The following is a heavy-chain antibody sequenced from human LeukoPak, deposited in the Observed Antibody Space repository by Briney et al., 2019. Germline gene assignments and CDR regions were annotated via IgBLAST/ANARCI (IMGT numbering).Heavy chain of an antibody. CDR3: ARLALAAAGLDY. J-gene: IGHJ4*02. CDR2: IYHSGST. V-gene: IGHV4-30-4*08. Sequence: SQSLSLTCTVSGGSISSGDYYWSWIRQPPGKGLEWIGYIYHSGSTYYNPSLKSRVTISVDRSKNQFSLKLSSVTAADTAVYYCARLALAAAGLDYWGQGTLVTVSS. CDR1: GGSISSGDYY. D-gene: IGHD6-13*01.